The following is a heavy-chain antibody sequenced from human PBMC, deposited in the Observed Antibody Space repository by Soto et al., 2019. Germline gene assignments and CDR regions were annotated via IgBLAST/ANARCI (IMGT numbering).Heavy chain of an antibody. CDR3: AIKRIAAKRYYFDY. Sequence: QVQLQESGPGLVKPSGTLSLTCAVSGGSIISSNWWSWVRQPPGKGLEWIGEIYHSGSTNYNPSLKSRVTISVDKSKNQFSLKLSSVTAADTAVYYCAIKRIAAKRYYFDYWGQGTLVTVSS. CDR1: GGSIISSNW. V-gene: IGHV4-4*02. J-gene: IGHJ4*02. D-gene: IGHD6-13*01. CDR2: IYHSGST.